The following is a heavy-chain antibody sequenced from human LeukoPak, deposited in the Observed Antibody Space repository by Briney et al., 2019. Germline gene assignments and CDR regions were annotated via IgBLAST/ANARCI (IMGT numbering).Heavy chain of an antibody. D-gene: IGHD6-13*01. Sequence: PSETLSLTCTVSGGSFSNHYWNWIRQSPGKGLEWIGYVYYSGSTNYNPSLKSRATISLDTSKNQFSLKLSSVTAADTAVYYCARGDSSGWYYFNYWGQGTLVTVSS. CDR2: VYYSGST. CDR3: ARGDSSGWYYFNY. CDR1: GGSFSNHY. V-gene: IGHV4-59*11. J-gene: IGHJ4*02.